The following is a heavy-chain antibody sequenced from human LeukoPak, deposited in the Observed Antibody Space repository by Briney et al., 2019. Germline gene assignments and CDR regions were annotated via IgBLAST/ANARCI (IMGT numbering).Heavy chain of an antibody. CDR1: GFTFDDYA. Sequence: PCRSLRLSCSASGFTFDDYAMHWVRQAPGNGLEWFSGISWNSGSIGYADSVKGRFTISRDNAKNSLYLQMNSLRAEDTALYYCVRDYGDSGFDYWGQGTLVTVSS. D-gene: IGHD4-17*01. CDR2: ISWNSGSI. J-gene: IGHJ4*02. V-gene: IGHV3-9*01. CDR3: VRDYGDSGFDY.